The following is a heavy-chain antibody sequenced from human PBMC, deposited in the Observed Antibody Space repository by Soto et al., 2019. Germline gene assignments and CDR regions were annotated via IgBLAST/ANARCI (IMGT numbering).Heavy chain of an antibody. D-gene: IGHD4-17*01. CDR2: IYYRGST. Sequence: PSETLSLTCTVSGGSINGYYWSWIRQPPGKGLEWIGYIYYRGSTNYNPSLKSRVTISVDTSKNQFSLKLNSVTAADTAVYYCARDQTTVTTRWFDPWGQGTLVT. V-gene: IGHV4-59*01. J-gene: IGHJ5*02. CDR1: GGSINGYY. CDR3: ARDQTTVTTRWFDP.